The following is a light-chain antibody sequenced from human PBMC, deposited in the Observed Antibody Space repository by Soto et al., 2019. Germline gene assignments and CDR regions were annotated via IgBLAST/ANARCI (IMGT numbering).Light chain of an antibody. V-gene: IGLV2-23*02. CDR1: LSDVGSYDL. CDR2: EVT. J-gene: IGLJ2*01. CDR3: CSYAGTSTYVL. Sequence: QSVLTQPASVSGSPGQSITISCTGTLSDVGSYDLVSWYQQHPGKAPKLMIFEVTKRPSGVSNRFSGSKSGDTASLTISGLQAEDEADYYCCSYAGTSTYVLFGGGTKLTVL.